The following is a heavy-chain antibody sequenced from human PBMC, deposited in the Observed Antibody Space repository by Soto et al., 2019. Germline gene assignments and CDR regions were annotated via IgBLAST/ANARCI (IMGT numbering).Heavy chain of an antibody. V-gene: IGHV4-59*08. CDR3: ARHGGYSSSPLY. D-gene: IGHD6-6*01. Sequence: ETLSLTCTVSGGSISSYYWSWIRQPPGKGLEWIGYIYYSGSTNYNPSLESRVTISVDTSKNQFSLKLTSVTAADTAVYYCARHGGYSSSPLYWGQGTLVTVSS. J-gene: IGHJ4*02. CDR1: GGSISSYY. CDR2: IYYSGST.